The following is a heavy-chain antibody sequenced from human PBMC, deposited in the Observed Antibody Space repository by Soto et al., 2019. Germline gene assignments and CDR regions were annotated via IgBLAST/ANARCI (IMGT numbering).Heavy chain of an antibody. D-gene: IGHD6-19*01. CDR3: ASRGVEQWLARVDFDY. CDR2: IIPIFGTA. Sequence: ASVKVSCKASGGTFSSYAINWVRQAPGQGLEWMGGIIPIFGTANYAQKFQGRVTITADESTSTAYMELSSLRSEDTAVYYCASRGVEQWLARVDFDYWGQGTLVTVSS. CDR1: GGTFSSYA. J-gene: IGHJ4*02. V-gene: IGHV1-69*13.